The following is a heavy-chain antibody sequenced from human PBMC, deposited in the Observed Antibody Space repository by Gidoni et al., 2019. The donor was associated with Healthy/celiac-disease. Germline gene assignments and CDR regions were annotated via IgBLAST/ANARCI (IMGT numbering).Heavy chain of an antibody. CDR1: GATFSSYA. V-gene: IGHV1-69*01. CDR3: ARTGSSTSCPYCYYLYMDV. D-gene: IGHD2-2*01. Sequence: QVQLVQSGAEVKKPGSSVKLSCKASGATFSSYAISWVRQAPGQGPEWMGGIIPIFVTANYEQKFQGRVTITADASTSTAYMELSSLRSEDTAVYYCARTGSSTSCPYCYYLYMDVWGKGTTVTVSS. J-gene: IGHJ6*03. CDR2: IIPIFVTA.